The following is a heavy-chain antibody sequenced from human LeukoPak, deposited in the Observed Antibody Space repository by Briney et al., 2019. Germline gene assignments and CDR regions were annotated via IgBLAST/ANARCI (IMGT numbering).Heavy chain of an antibody. CDR1: GFAFSDHY. CDR3: SRDATGDH. Sequence: GGSLRLSCAASGFAFSDHYMDWVRQAPGKGLEWVGRSRNRAKSYTTDYAASVKGRFTISRDDSKSTLYLQMNSLETEDTAVYYCSRDATGDHWGQGTLVSVSS. J-gene: IGHJ4*02. CDR2: SRNRAKSYTT. V-gene: IGHV3-72*01.